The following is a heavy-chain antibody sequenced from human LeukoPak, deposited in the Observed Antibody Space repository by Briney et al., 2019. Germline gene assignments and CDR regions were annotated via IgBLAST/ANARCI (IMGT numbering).Heavy chain of an antibody. CDR2: IYYSGST. CDR3: ANAVTTDYSNYGGAFDY. J-gene: IGHJ4*02. Sequence: SETLSLTCTVSGGSISSSSYYWGWIRQPPGKGLEWIGSIYYSGSTYCNPSLKSRVTISVYTSKNQFSLKLSPVTAAHTAVYYCANAVTTDYSNYGGAFDYWGQGTLVTVSS. CDR1: GGSISSSSYY. V-gene: IGHV4-39*01. D-gene: IGHD4-11*01.